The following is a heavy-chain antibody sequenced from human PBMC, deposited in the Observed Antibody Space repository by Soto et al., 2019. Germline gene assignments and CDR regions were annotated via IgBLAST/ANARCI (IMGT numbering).Heavy chain of an antibody. Sequence: PSETLSLTCTVSGGSISSYYWSWIRQPPGKGLEWIGYIYYSGSTNYNPSLKSRVTISVDTSKNQFSLKLSSVTAADTAVYYCARDNVLVPAAPNWFDPWGQGTLVTVSS. D-gene: IGHD2-2*01. CDR1: GGSISSYY. V-gene: IGHV4-59*01. CDR3: ARDNVLVPAAPNWFDP. CDR2: IYYSGST. J-gene: IGHJ5*02.